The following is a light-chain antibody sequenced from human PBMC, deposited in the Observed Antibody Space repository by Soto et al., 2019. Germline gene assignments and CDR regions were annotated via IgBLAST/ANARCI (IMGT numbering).Light chain of an antibody. CDR3: QTWGTGIHV. Sequence: QLVLTQSPSASASLGASVKLTCTLSSGHSSYAIAWHQQQPEKGPRYLMKLNSDGSHSKGDGIPDRFSGSSSAAERYLIISRLQSEDEAYYYCQTWGTGIHVFGTGTKLTVL. CDR2: LNSDGSH. CDR1: SGHSSYA. J-gene: IGLJ1*01. V-gene: IGLV4-69*01.